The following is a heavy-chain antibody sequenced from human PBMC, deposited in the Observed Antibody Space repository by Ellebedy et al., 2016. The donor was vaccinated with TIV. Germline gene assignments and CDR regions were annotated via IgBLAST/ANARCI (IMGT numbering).Heavy chain of an antibody. CDR3: ARLHDSGMDV. J-gene: IGHJ6*02. CDR2: ISGRGNYI. CDR1: RFSFSTYS. Sequence: PGGSLRLSCAASRFSFSTYSMNWVRQAPGRGLEWVSSISGRGNYIYYADSVKGRFTISRDNAKNSLYLQMSSLRAEDTAVYYCARLHDSGMDVWGQGTTVTVTS. D-gene: IGHD3-9*01. V-gene: IGHV3-21*01.